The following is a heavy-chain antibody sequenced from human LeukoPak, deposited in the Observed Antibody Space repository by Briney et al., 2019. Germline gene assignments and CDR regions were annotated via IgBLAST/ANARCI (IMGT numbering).Heavy chain of an antibody. CDR2: IIGSGSST. CDR1: GFTFSSYA. CDR3: AKDRAQQLVLDF. V-gene: IGHV3-23*01. D-gene: IGHD6-13*01. J-gene: IGHJ4*02. Sequence: GGSLRPSCAASGFTFSSYAMSWVRQAPGKGLEWVSAIIGSGSSTYYADSVKGRFTISRDNSKNTLFLQMNSLRAEDTAVYYYAKDRAQQLVLDFWGQGTLVTVSS.